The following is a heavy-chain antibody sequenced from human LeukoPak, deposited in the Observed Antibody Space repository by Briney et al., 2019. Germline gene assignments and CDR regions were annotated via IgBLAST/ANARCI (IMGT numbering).Heavy chain of an antibody. J-gene: IGHJ4*02. CDR1: GFTFSHYA. CDR3: ARDAQRGFDYSNSLQF. CDR2: IWSDGTNK. Sequence: GGSLRLSCAAAGFTFSHYAMHCVRQAPGKGLEWVAVIWSDGTNKYYAASVKGRFTISRDDSDKTFYLQMNSLRPEDTGVYYCARDAQRGFDYSNSLQFWGQGTPVTVST. V-gene: IGHV3-33*01. D-gene: IGHD4-11*01.